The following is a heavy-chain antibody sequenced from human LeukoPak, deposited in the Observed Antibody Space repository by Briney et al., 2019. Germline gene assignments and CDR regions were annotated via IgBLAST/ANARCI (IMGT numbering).Heavy chain of an antibody. D-gene: IGHD4-17*01. CDR2: MNPNSGNT. Sequence: MNPNSGNTGYAQKFQGRVTMTRNTSISTAYMELSSLRSEDTAVYYCARVGPTTSDAFDIWGQGTMVTVSS. V-gene: IGHV1-8*01. CDR3: ARVGPTTSDAFDI. J-gene: IGHJ3*02.